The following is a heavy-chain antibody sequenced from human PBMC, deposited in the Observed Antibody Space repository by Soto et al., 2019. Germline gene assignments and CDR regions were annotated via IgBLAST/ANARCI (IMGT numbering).Heavy chain of an antibody. J-gene: IGHJ3*02. CDR3: ARDTIAAHGPYDAFDI. CDR2: ISSSSSYI. D-gene: IGHD6-13*01. V-gene: IGHV3-21*01. CDR1: GFTFSSYS. Sequence: KPGGSLRLSCAASGFTFSSYSMNWVRQAPGKGLEWVSSISSSSSYIYYADSVKGRFTISRDNAKNSLYLQMNSLRAEDTAVYYCARDTIAAHGPYDAFDIWGQGTMVTVSS.